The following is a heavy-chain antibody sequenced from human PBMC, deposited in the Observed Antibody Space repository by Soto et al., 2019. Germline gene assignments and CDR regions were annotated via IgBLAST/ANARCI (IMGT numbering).Heavy chain of an antibody. CDR3: AKRLSQTTTDWFGP. D-gene: IGHD6-25*01. Sequence: GGSLRLSCAASGFTFSSYAMSWVRQAPGKGLEWVSSISDSGSSTYSADSVKGRFIVSRDNSKSTLYLQMSSLRAEDTAVYYCAKRLSQTTTDWFGPWGQGTLVTVPQ. V-gene: IGHV3-23*01. CDR1: GFTFSSYA. J-gene: IGHJ5*02. CDR2: ISDSGSST.